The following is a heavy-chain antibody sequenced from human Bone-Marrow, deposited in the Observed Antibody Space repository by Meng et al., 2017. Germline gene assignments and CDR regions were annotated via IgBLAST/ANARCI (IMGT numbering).Heavy chain of an antibody. Sequence: QGPPQAAGPGLVNPSQTLSPTCTVAGGSISSGGYYWSWIRQHPGKGLEWIGYIYYSGSTYYNPSLKSRVTISVDTSKNQFSLKLSSVTAADTAVYYCARGPLSAAGTMGYFQHWGQGTLVTVSS. J-gene: IGHJ1*01. CDR2: IYYSGST. CDR3: ARGPLSAAGTMGYFQH. V-gene: IGHV4-31*03. CDR1: GGSISSGGYY. D-gene: IGHD6-13*01.